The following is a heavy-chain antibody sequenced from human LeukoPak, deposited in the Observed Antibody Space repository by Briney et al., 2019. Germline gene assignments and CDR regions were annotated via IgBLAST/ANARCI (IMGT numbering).Heavy chain of an antibody. CDR2: IYKTGIT. D-gene: IGHD3-10*01. CDR1: GVSISSGVSY. J-gene: IGHJ4*02. V-gene: IGHV4-31*03. Sequence: SETLSLTCSVSGVSISSGVSYWSWIRQHPGKGLEWIGYIYKTGITNCNPSLKSRVTISVDTSKNQFSLNLSSVTAADTAVYYCARDGGGGSGSYARYSDYWGQGTLVTVSS. CDR3: ARDGGGGSGSYARYSDY.